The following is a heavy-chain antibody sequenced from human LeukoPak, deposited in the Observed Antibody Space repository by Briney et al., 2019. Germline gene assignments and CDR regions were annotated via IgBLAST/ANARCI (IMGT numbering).Heavy chain of an antibody. Sequence: GGSLRLSCVASGFSFSTYAMTWVRQAPGKGLEWVSSVSSSGGSTYYTDSVKGRFSISRDNSKNTLFLQMHSLRDEDTAVYYCAKNLGWYSECDYWGQGTLVTVSS. J-gene: IGHJ4*02. CDR2: VSSSGGST. CDR1: GFSFSTYA. V-gene: IGHV3-23*01. D-gene: IGHD6-19*01. CDR3: AKNLGWYSECDY.